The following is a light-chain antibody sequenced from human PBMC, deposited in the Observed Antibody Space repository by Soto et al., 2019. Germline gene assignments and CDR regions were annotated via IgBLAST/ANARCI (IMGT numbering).Light chain of an antibody. CDR1: QGISSA. Sequence: AIQLTQSPSSLSASVGDRVTITCRASQGISSALAWYQQKPGKAPKLLIYDASSLESGVPSRFNGSGSGTDFTLTISSLQPKDFATFYCQQFNSTLWLTFGGGTRVDTK. V-gene: IGKV1-13*02. CDR2: DAS. J-gene: IGKJ4*01. CDR3: QQFNSTLWLT.